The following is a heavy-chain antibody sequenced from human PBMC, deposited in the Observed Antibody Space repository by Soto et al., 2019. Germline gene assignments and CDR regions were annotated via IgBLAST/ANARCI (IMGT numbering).Heavy chain of an antibody. Sequence: YWRWIIQPKRKGLEWIGEINHSGSTNYNPSLKSRVTISVDTSKNQFSLKLSSVTAADTAVYYFARVGMVVVDGNLFDPWGKGSLVIV. CDR2: INHSGST. V-gene: IGHV4-34*01. CDR3: ARVGMVVVDGNLFDP. J-gene: IGHJ5*02. D-gene: IGHD2-15*01. CDR1: Y.